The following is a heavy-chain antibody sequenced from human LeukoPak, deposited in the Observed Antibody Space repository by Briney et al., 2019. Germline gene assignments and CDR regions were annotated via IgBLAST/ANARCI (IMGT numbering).Heavy chain of an antibody. CDR1: RFTFSSYA. J-gene: IGHJ4*02. CDR3: ARDMGSSVYYADD. CDR2: ISYDGSNK. D-gene: IGHD3-22*01. V-gene: IGHV3-30-3*01. Sequence: RLSLRLSFAASRFTFSSYAMHWVRQAPCKGLEWVAVISYDGSNKYYAASVKKRFTIPRHNSNNTLYLQMNSLRAHDKAVYYCARDMGSSVYYADDWGQGTLVT.